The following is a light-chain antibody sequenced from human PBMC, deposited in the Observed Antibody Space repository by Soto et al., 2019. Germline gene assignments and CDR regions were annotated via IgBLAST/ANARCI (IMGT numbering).Light chain of an antibody. CDR3: HQCDTSPYT. Sequence: LTQSPGTLSLSPGERATLSXRASQSVSRYFVWYQAKPGQAPGLLIYGASSRASGIPARFSGSGAGTAFYLTISRLGPEDSAVDYCHQCDTSPYTFGQGTKLEIK. CDR1: QSVSRY. V-gene: IGKV3-20*01. CDR2: GAS. J-gene: IGKJ2*01.